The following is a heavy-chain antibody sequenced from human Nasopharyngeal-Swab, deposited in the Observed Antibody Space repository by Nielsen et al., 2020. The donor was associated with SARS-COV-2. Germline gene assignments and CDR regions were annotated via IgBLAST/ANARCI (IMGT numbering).Heavy chain of an antibody. Sequence: GASLKISCAASGFTFRNYSMNWVRQAPGKGLEWVSSISSSTSYIYYADSVKGRFTISRDNAKNSLYLQMNSLRAEDTAVYYCARDGFGESPYYYYYGMDVWGQGTTVTVSS. D-gene: IGHD3-10*01. CDR2: ISSSTSYI. J-gene: IGHJ6*02. CDR3: ARDGFGESPYYYYYGMDV. V-gene: IGHV3-21*01. CDR1: GFTFRNYS.